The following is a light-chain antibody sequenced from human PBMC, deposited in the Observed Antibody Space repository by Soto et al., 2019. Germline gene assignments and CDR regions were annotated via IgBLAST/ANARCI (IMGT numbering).Light chain of an antibody. Sequence: EIVMTQSPATLSVSPGERATLSCMDSQSISSNLAWYQQKPGQAPRLLIYGASTRATAIPARFSVSGSGTEFTLTISSLQSEDFAVYYCQHYNNWPPWTFGQGTKLEIK. V-gene: IGKV3-15*01. CDR3: QHYNNWPPWT. CDR1: QSISSN. J-gene: IGKJ2*02. CDR2: GAS.